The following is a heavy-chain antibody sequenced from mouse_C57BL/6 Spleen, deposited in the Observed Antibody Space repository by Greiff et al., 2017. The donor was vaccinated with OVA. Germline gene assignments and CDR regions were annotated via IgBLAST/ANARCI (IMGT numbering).Heavy chain of an antibody. CDR1: GYTFTSYW. J-gene: IGHJ2*01. CDR3: ARWGGTDC. Sequence: VQLQQPGAELVKPGASVKLSCKASGYTFTSYWMQWVKPRPGQGLEWIGEIDPSDSYTNYNQKFKGKATLTVDTSSSTAYMQLSSLTSEDSAVYYCARWGGTDCWGQGTTLTDSA. V-gene: IGHV1-50*01. CDR2: IDPSDSYT. D-gene: IGHD4-1*01.